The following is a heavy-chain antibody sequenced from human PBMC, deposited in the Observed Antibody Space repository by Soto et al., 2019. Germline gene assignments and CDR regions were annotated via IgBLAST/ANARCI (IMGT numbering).Heavy chain of an antibody. D-gene: IGHD1-26*01. CDR1: GASISSSSYY. J-gene: IGHJ6*02. Sequence: SETLSLTCSVSGASISSSSYYWGWIRQPPGKGLEWIGSIHYSGSTYYNPSLKSRVTISVDTSENQFSLTLSSVSAADTALYYCRGAFSGMDVWGQGTTVTVSS. CDR3: RGAFSGMDV. V-gene: IGHV4-39*07. CDR2: IHYSGST.